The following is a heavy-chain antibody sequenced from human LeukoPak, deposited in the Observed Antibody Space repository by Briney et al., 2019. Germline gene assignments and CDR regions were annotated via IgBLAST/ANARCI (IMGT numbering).Heavy chain of an antibody. D-gene: IGHD3-10*01. J-gene: IGHJ5*01. CDR2: IRQDGREK. Sequence: GGSLRLSCAASGFSFSSHWMSWVRQAPGKGLEWVANIRQDGREKSYADSVKGRFTISRDNAKTSVYLQMNSLRVEDTAVYYCAREGVGGFDSWGQGTLVTVSS. CDR1: GFSFSSHW. V-gene: IGHV3-7*01. CDR3: AREGVGGFDS.